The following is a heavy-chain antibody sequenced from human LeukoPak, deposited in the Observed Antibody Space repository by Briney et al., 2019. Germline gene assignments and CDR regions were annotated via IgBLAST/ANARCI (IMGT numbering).Heavy chain of an antibody. CDR2: ISGSGGST. Sequence: GGSLRLSCKVSGFTFSSYAMSWVRQAPGKGLEWISAISGSGGSTYYADSVKGRFTISRDNSKNTLYLQMNSLRAEDTAVYYCAKADTYYFDYWGQGTLVTVSS. CDR3: AKADTYYFDY. V-gene: IGHV3-23*01. CDR1: GFTFSSYA. J-gene: IGHJ4*02.